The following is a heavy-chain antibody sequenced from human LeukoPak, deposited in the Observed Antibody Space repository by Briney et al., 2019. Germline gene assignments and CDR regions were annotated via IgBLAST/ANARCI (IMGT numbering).Heavy chain of an antibody. Sequence: PGGSLRLSCAASGFTFSSYEMNWVRQAPGKGVEWVSFISSSGSTIYYADSVKGRFTISRDNAKNSLYLQMNSLRAEDTAVYYCARERAMVIRYFDYWGQGTLVTVSS. CDR3: ARERAMVIRYFDY. CDR1: GFTFSSYE. V-gene: IGHV3-48*03. D-gene: IGHD5-18*01. CDR2: ISSSGSTI. J-gene: IGHJ4*02.